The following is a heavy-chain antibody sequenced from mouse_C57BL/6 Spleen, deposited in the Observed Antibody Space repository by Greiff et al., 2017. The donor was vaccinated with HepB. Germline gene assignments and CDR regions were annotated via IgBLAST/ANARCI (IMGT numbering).Heavy chain of an antibody. CDR1: GYTFTSYW. CDR2: IDPSDSYT. V-gene: IGHV1-59*01. CDR3: ARVDGNYRGEFAY. D-gene: IGHD2-1*01. J-gene: IGHJ3*01. Sequence: QVQLQQPGAELVRPGTSVKLSCKASGYTFTSYWMHWVKQRPGQGLEWIGVIDPSDSYTNYNQKFKGKATLTVDTSSSTAYMQLSSLTSEDSAVYYCARVDGNYRGEFAYWGQGTLVTVSA.